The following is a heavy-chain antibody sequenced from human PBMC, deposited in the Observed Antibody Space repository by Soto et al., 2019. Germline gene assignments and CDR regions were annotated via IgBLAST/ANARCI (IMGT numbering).Heavy chain of an antibody. CDR2: ISSSGSTI. D-gene: IGHD2-2*02. V-gene: IGHV3-11*01. J-gene: IGHJ6*02. Sequence: QVQLVESGGGLVKPGGSLRLSCAASGFTFSDYYMSWIRQAPGKGLEWVSYISSSGSTIYYADSVKGRFTISRDNAKNSLYLQMNSLRAEDTAVYYCARDPADIVVVPAAIGDYYYGMDVWGQGTTVTVSS. CDR1: GFTFSDYY. CDR3: ARDPADIVVVPAAIGDYYYGMDV.